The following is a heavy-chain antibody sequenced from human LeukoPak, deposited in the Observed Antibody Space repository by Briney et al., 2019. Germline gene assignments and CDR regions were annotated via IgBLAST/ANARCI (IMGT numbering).Heavy chain of an antibody. J-gene: IGHJ4*02. CDR2: INHRGIA. D-gene: IGHD2-2*01. CDR1: GGSFSGYY. CDR3: ARGSTTMPAAPFDY. V-gene: IGHV4-34*01. Sequence: SETLSLTCAVYGGSFSGYYWTWIRQTPGEGLEWIGEINHRGIANYNPPLKSRVTMSVGTFKTEFSLRLTTVTAADTAVYYCARGSTTMPAAPFDYWGQGTLVTVSS.